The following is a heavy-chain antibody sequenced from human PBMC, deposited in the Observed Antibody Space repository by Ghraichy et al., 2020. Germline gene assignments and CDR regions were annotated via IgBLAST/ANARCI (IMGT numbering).Heavy chain of an antibody. CDR1: GFTFSSYS. V-gene: IGHV3-21*01. Sequence: GGSLRLSCAASGFTFSSYSMNWVRQAPGKGLEWVSSISSSSSYIYYADSVKGRFTISRDNAKNSLYLQMNSLRAEDTAVYYCARDTYYYDSSGSHTRFDPWGQGTLVTVSS. J-gene: IGHJ5*02. CDR2: ISSSSSYI. CDR3: ARDTYYYDSSGSHTRFDP. D-gene: IGHD3-22*01.